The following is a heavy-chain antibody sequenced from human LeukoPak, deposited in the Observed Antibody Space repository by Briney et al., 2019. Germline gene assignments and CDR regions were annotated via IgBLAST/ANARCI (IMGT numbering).Heavy chain of an antibody. CDR3: AKTLHGDPYYFDY. J-gene: IGHJ4*02. D-gene: IGHD4-17*01. Sequence: GGSLRLSCAASGFTFDDYAMHWVRQAPGKGLEWVSGISWNSGSIGYADSVKGRFTISRDNAKNSLYLQMNSLRAEDTALYYCAKTLHGDPYYFDYWGQGTLVTVSS. CDR1: GFTFDDYA. V-gene: IGHV3-9*01. CDR2: ISWNSGSI.